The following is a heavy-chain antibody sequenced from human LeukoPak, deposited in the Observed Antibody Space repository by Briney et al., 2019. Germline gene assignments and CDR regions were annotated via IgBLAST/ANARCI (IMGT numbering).Heavy chain of an antibody. Sequence: SETLSLTCTVSGGSISSYYWSWIRQPPGKGLEWIGYIYYSGSTKFNPSLKSRVTISVDTSKNQFSLKLSSVTAADTAVYYCARGGGVTYYDSTGYLWYFDYWGQGTLVTVSS. D-gene: IGHD3-22*01. CDR1: GGSISSYY. CDR3: ARGGGVTYYDSTGYLWYFDY. V-gene: IGHV4-59*01. CDR2: IYYSGST. J-gene: IGHJ4*02.